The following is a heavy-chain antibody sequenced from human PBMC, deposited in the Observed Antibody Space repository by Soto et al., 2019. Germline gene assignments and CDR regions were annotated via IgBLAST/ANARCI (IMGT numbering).Heavy chain of an antibody. J-gene: IGHJ5*02. CDR2: ISYDGSNK. Sequence: VGSLRLSCAASGFTFSSYAMHWVRQAPGKGLEWVAVISYDGSNKYYADSVKGRFTISRDNSKNTLYLQMNSLRAEDTAVYYCARAWFPWEPIGGCWLDPWGQGTLVTVSS. D-gene: IGHD1-26*01. CDR1: GFTFSSYA. V-gene: IGHV3-30-3*01. CDR3: ARAWFPWEPIGGCWLDP.